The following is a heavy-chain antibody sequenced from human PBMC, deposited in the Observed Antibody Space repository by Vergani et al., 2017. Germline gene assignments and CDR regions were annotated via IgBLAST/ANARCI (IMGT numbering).Heavy chain of an antibody. CDR1: GFTFSSYW. V-gene: IGHV3-7*01. J-gene: IGHJ6*03. D-gene: IGHD2-2*01. Sequence: EVQLVESGGGLVQPGGSLRLSCAASGFTFSSYWMSWVRQAPGKGLEWVANIKQDGSEKYYVDSVKDRFTISRDNAKNSLYLQMNSLRAEDTAVYYCARDHSYCSSTSCYIYYYYYYMDVWGKGTTVTVSS. CDR2: IKQDGSEK. CDR3: ARDHSYCSSTSCYIYYYYYYMDV.